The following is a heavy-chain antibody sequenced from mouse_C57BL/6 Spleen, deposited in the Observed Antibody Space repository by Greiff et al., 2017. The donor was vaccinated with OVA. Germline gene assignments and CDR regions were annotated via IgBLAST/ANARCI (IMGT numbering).Heavy chain of an antibody. CDR1: GFTFSSYA. V-gene: IGHV5-9-1*02. CDR3: TREKLGSVYFDY. Sequence: EVKLMESGEGLVKPGGSLKLSCAASGFTFSSYAMSWVRQTPEKRLEWVAYISSGGDYIYYADTVKGRFTISRDNARNTLYLQMSSLKSEDTAMYYCTREKLGSVYFDYWGQGTTLTVSS. CDR2: ISSGGDYI. J-gene: IGHJ2*01. D-gene: IGHD4-1*01.